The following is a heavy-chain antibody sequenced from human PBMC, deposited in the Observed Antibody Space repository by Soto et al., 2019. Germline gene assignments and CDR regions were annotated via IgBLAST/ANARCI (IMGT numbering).Heavy chain of an antibody. CDR2: IYYSGST. CDR3: ARGGGYSYGPVDY. CDR1: GGSSSSYY. J-gene: IGHJ4*02. D-gene: IGHD5-18*01. V-gene: IGHV4-59*01. Sequence: NPSESLSLACPVSGGSSSSYYWSWIRQPPGKGLEWIGYIYYSGSTNYNPSLKSRVTISVDTSKNQFSLKLSSVTAADTAVYYCARGGGYSYGPVDYWGQGTLVTVSS.